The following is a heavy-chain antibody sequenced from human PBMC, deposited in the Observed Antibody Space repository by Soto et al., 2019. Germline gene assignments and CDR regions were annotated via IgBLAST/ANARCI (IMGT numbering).Heavy chain of an antibody. V-gene: IGHV1-8*01. D-gene: IGHD1-1*01. CDR1: GYTFTSYD. CDR3: ARRAETNGWNGFGADKYYFDF. J-gene: IGHJ4*02. Sequence: QVQLVQSGAEVRKPGASVKVSCEASGYTFTSYDIYWVRQATGQGLEWMGWMNPNTGNSAYAQKFQCRVTVTSDTSINTVHMELSSLRSEDTAVYYCARRAETNGWNGFGADKYYFDFWGQGTLVTVSS. CDR2: MNPNTGNS.